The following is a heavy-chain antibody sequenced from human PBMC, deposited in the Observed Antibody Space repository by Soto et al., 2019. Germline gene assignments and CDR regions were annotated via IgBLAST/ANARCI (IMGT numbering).Heavy chain of an antibody. CDR3: ASGSSSSVRFDY. D-gene: IGHD6-6*01. J-gene: IGHJ4*02. V-gene: IGHV1-3*01. CDR2: INAGNGNT. Sequence: ASVKVSCKASGYTFTSYAMHWVRQAPGQRLEWMGWINAGNGNTKYSQKFQGRVTITRDKSTSTAYMELSSLRSEDTAVYYCASGSSSSVRFDYWGQGTLVTVSS. CDR1: GYTFTSYA.